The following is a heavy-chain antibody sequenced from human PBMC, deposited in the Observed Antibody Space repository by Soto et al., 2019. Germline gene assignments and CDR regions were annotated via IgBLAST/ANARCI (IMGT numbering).Heavy chain of an antibody. J-gene: IGHJ4*02. CDR1: GGTFSSYA. CDR3: ARCPPTRDGYSNTWGYFDY. Sequence: QVQLVQSVAEVKKPGSSVKVSCKAAGGTFSSYAISWVRQAPGQGLEWMVGIIPIFGTANYAQKFQGRVTITADESTSTAYMELSSLRSEDTAVYYCARCPPTRDGYSNTWGYFDYWCQGTLVTVSS. D-gene: IGHD5-18*01. V-gene: IGHV1-69*12. CDR2: IIPIFGTA.